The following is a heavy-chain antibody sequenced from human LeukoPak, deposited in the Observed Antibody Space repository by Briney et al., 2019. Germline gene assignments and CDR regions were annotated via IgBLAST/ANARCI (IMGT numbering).Heavy chain of an antibody. CDR1: GGSFSGYY. CDR2: NNHSGST. Sequence: SETLSLTCAVYGGSFSGYYWSWIRQPPGEGLEWIGENNHSGSTNYNPSLKSRVTISVDTSKNQFSLKLSSVTAADTAVYYCARGMHYYDSSGYYRWAPLDYWGQGTLVTVSS. J-gene: IGHJ4*02. D-gene: IGHD3-22*01. V-gene: IGHV4-34*01. CDR3: ARGMHYYDSSGYYRWAPLDY.